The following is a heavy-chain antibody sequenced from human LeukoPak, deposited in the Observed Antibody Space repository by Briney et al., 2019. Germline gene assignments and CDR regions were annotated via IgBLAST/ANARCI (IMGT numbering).Heavy chain of an antibody. D-gene: IGHD6-13*01. CDR1: GFTFSSYG. CDR3: TRIPSSTSSWYYFDY. Sequence: PGGSLRLSCAVSGFTFSSYGMHWVRQAPGKGLEWVAVIWYDGSNKYYADSVKGRFTISRDNSKNTLCLQMNSLRAEDTAVYYCTRIPSSTSSWYYFDYWGQGTLVTVSS. V-gene: IGHV3-33*01. CDR2: IWYDGSNK. J-gene: IGHJ4*02.